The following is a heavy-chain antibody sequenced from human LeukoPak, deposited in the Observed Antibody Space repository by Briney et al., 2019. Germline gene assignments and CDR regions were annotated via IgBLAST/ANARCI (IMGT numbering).Heavy chain of an antibody. CDR3: SRGIDAYKCGNS. CDR2: IHYSGTI. V-gene: IGHV4-34*01. Sequence: SETLSLTCAVSGGSISGYYWTWIRQPPGKGLEWIGEIHYSGTINCNPSRQSRVTISADTSNNHFSLKMNSVTAADTAIYYCSRGIDAYKCGNSWGQGTLVTVSS. J-gene: IGHJ4*02. D-gene: IGHD5-24*01. CDR1: GGSISGYY.